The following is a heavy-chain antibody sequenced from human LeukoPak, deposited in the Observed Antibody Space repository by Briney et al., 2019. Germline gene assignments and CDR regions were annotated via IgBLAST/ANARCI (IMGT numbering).Heavy chain of an antibody. Sequence: QPGGSLRLSCAASGFTFGTYAMNWVRQAPGKGLEWVANIKQDGSEKYYVDSVKGRFTISRDNAKKSLYLQMNSLRAEDTAVYYCARVTCEGGSCYSDYWGQGTLLTVSS. CDR3: ARVTCEGGSCYSDY. V-gene: IGHV3-7*05. CDR2: IKQDGSEK. CDR1: GFTFGTYA. D-gene: IGHD2-15*01. J-gene: IGHJ4*02.